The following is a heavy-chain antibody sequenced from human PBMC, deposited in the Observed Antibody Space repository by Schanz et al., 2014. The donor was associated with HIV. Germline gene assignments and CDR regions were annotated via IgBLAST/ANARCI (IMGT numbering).Heavy chain of an antibody. CDR2: MNPASGNT. J-gene: IGHJ3*02. CDR1: GYTFSTYG. Sequence: QVQLVQSGDEVKKPGASVKVSCKASGYTFSTYGISWVRQAPGQGLEWMGWMNPASGNTGIAEKFLGRLSLTRFTSTGTTYMELDSLRSEDTAVYYCARDRGSISWMGRAFDIWGQGTMVTVSS. D-gene: IGHD2-2*01. CDR3: ARDRGSISWMGRAFDI. V-gene: IGHV1-8*02.